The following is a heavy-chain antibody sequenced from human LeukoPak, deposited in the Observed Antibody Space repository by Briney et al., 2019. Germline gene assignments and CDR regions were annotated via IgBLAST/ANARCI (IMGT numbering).Heavy chain of an antibody. D-gene: IGHD2-2*01. V-gene: IGHV4-30-2*01. CDR3: ARGYCSSTSCYLGSWFDP. CDR2: IYHSGST. Sequence: SETLSLTCAVSGGSISSGGYSRSWIRQPPGKGLEWIGYIYHSGSTYYNPSLKSRVTISVDRSKNQFSLKLSSVTAADTAVYYCARGYCSSTSCYLGSWFDPWGQGTLVTVSS. CDR1: GGSISSGGYS. J-gene: IGHJ5*02.